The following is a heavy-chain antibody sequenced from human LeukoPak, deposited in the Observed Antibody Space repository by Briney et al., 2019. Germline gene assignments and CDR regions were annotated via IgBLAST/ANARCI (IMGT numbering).Heavy chain of an antibody. V-gene: IGHV3-7*03. CDR2: INEDGSEK. CDR1: GFNFISYW. CDR3: AKGPAVSRGMKYCTNGVCYWYQDY. J-gene: IGHJ4*02. D-gene: IGHD2-8*01. Sequence: GGSLRLSCAASGFNFISYWMSWVRQAPGKGLEWVANINEDGSEKYYVDSVKGRFTISRDNSKNTLYLQMNSLRAEDTAVYYCAKGPAVSRGMKYCTNGVCYWYQDYWGQGTLVTVSS.